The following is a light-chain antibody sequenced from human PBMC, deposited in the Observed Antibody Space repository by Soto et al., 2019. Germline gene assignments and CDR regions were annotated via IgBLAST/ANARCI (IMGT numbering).Light chain of an antibody. CDR2: GAS. J-gene: IGKJ1*01. CDR1: QSVSNNY. Sequence: EIVLTQSPGTLSLSPGERATLSCRASQSVSNNYLAWYQQNPGQAPRLLIYGASTRATGIPDRFSGRGYGTDFTLTISRLEPEDFAVYYCQQYGSSGTFGQGTKVDIK. V-gene: IGKV3-20*01. CDR3: QQYGSSGT.